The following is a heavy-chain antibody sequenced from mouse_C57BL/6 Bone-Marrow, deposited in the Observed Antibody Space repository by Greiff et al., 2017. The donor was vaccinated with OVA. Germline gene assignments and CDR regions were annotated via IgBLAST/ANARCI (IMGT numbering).Heavy chain of an antibody. CDR3: VRPCHYYGSSYDYAMDY. Sequence: EVKLMESGGGLVQPKGSLKLSCAASGFSFTTYAMNWVRQAPGKGLEWVARIRSKSNNYATYYADSVKDRFTISRDDSESMLYLQMNNLKTEDTAMYYCVRPCHYYGSSYDYAMDYWGQGTSVTVSS. D-gene: IGHD1-1*01. CDR1: GFSFTTYA. CDR2: IRSKSNNYAT. J-gene: IGHJ4*01. V-gene: IGHV10-1*01.